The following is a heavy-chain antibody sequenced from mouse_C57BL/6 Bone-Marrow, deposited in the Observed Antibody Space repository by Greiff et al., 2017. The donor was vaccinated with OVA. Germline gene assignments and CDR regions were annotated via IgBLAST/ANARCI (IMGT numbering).Heavy chain of an antibody. J-gene: IGHJ2*01. CDR2: INPGSGGT. CDR3: ARWGDY. CDR1: GYAFTNYL. Sequence: QVQLQQSGAELVRPGTSVKVSCKASGYAFTNYLIEWVKQRPGQGLEWIGVINPGSGGTNYNEKFKGKATLTADKSSSTAYMQLSSLTSEDSAVYFCARWGDYWGQGTTLTVPS. V-gene: IGHV1-54*01.